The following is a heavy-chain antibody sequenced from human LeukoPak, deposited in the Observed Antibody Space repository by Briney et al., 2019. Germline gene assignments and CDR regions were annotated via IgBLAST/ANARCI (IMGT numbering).Heavy chain of an antibody. D-gene: IGHD5-12*01. Sequence: SETLSLTCAVYGGSFSGYYWSWIRQPPGKGLEWIGESNHSGSTNYNPSLKSRVTISVDTSKNQFSLKLSSVTAADTAVYYCARHGRLRSLYYYYMDVWGKGTTVTISS. CDR1: GGSFSGYY. J-gene: IGHJ6*03. V-gene: IGHV4-34*01. CDR2: SNHSGST. CDR3: ARHGRLRSLYYYYMDV.